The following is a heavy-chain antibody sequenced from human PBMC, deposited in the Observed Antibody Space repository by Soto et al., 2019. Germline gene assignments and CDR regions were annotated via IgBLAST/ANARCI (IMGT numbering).Heavy chain of an antibody. Sequence: GGSLRLSCAASGFTVSSNYMSWVRQAPGKGLEWVSVIYSGGSTYYADSVKGRFTISRDNSKNTLYLQMNSLRAEDTAVYYCAREGVVVPAASHYFDYWGQGTLVTVSS. CDR2: IYSGGST. CDR1: GFTVSSNY. V-gene: IGHV3-66*01. J-gene: IGHJ4*02. D-gene: IGHD2-2*01. CDR3: AREGVVVPAASHYFDY.